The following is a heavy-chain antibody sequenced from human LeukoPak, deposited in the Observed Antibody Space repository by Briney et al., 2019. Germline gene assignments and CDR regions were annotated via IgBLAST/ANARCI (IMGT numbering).Heavy chain of an antibody. CDR1: GGSISSDDYY. CDR3: NYYGSGSPDAFDI. Sequence: SQTLSLTCTVSGGSISSDDYYWSWIRQPPGKGLEWIGYIYYSGSTYYNPSLKSRVTLSVDTSKNQFSLKLSSVTAADTAVYYCNYYGSGSPDAFDIWGQGTTVTVSS. J-gene: IGHJ3*02. D-gene: IGHD3-10*01. CDR2: IYYSGST. V-gene: IGHV4-30-4*01.